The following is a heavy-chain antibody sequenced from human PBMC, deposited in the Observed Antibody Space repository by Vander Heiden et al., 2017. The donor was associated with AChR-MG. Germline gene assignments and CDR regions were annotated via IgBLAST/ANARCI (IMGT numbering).Heavy chain of an antibody. CDR1: GDSISSSGHY. J-gene: IGHJ4*02. Sequence: QLQLQESGPGPVKPSETLSLMCSVSGDSISSSGHYWGWIRQPPGKGLEWIGSIYYSGASQYNPSLKSRVTISVDTSKNQFSLKLSSVTAADTAVYYCARHIRNNAYSAFNYWGQGTLVTVSS. CDR3: ARHIRNNAYSAFNY. CDR2: IYYSGAS. V-gene: IGHV4-39*01. D-gene: IGHD3-16*01.